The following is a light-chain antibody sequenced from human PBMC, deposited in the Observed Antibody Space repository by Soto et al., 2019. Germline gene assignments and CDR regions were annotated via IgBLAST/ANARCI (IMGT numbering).Light chain of an antibody. CDR1: QSVTSS. J-gene: IGKJ1*01. V-gene: IGKV3-15*01. Sequence: EIVMTQSPATLSVSPGERVTFSCRASQSVTSSLAWYQHKPGQAPRLLISGASTGATGIPARFSGSGSGTEFTLTINSLQSEDFAIYYCQHYTSDSPWTFGQGTKVEIK. CDR3: QHYTSDSPWT. CDR2: GAS.